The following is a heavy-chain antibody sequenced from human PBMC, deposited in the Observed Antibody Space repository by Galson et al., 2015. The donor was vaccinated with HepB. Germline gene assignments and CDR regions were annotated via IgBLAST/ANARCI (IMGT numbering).Heavy chain of an antibody. CDR1: GYTLTDYY. Sequence: SVKVSCKASGYTLTDYYLHWVRQAPGQGLEWMGWINANSGGTNYAQKFQGWVTMTRDTSISTAYMELSRLRSDDTAVYYCARGYCTGGNCYNFDYWGQGTLVTVPS. J-gene: IGHJ4*02. CDR3: ARGYCTGGNCYNFDY. V-gene: IGHV1-2*04. CDR2: INANSGGT. D-gene: IGHD2-15*01.